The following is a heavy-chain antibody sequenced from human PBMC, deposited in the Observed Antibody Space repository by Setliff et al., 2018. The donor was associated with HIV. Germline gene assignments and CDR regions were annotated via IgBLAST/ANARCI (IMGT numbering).Heavy chain of an antibody. CDR2: IYYSGST. J-gene: IGHJ1*01. CDR1: GGSISSNSYY. CDR3: AKGISSSWYIRDAEYFQH. D-gene: IGHD6-13*01. V-gene: IGHV4-39*07. Sequence: SETLSLTCTVSGGSISSNSYYWGWIRQPPGKGLEWIGSIYYSGSTYYNPSLKSRVTMSVDTSKNQFSLKLSSVTAADTAVYYCAKGISSSWYIRDAEYFQHWGQGTLVTVSS.